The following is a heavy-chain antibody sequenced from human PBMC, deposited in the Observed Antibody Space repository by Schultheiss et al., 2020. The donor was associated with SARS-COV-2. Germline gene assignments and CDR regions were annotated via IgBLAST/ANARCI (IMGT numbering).Heavy chain of an antibody. V-gene: IGHV3-7*01. CDR1: GFTFSNAW. D-gene: IGHD5-24*01. CDR2: IKQDGSEK. CDR3: AREMATILLAFDI. J-gene: IGHJ3*02. Sequence: GGSLRLSCAASGFTFSNAWMSWVRQAPGKGLEWVANIKQDGSEKYYVDSVKGRFTISRDNAKNSLYLQMNSLRAEDTAVYYCAREMATILLAFDIWGQGTMVTVSS.